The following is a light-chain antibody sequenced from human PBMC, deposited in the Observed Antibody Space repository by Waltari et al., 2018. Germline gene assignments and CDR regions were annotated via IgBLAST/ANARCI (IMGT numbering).Light chain of an antibody. CDR3: QQYGSSPPGA. J-gene: IGKJ1*01. CDR1: QSVSSRY. CDR2: NAS. Sequence: EIVLTQSPGTLSLSPGERATLSCRASQSVSSRYLAWYQQKSGQAPRLLIFNASNRATGSPDRFTGSGSGTDFTLTIRRLEPEDFAVYYCQQYGSSPPGAFGQGTKVEIK. V-gene: IGKV3-20*01.